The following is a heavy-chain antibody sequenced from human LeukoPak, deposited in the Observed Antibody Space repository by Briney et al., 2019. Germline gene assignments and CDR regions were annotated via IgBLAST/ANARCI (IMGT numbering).Heavy chain of an antibody. D-gene: IGHD5-24*01. Sequence: GGSLRLSCAASGFTFSSYGMHWVRQAPGKGLEWVAFIRYDGSNKYYADSVKGRFTISRDNSKNTLYLQMNSLRAEDTAVYYCTRGTDGYGVFHYWGQGTLVTVSS. J-gene: IGHJ4*02. CDR2: IRYDGSNK. CDR3: TRGTDGYGVFHY. V-gene: IGHV3-30*02. CDR1: GFTFSSYG.